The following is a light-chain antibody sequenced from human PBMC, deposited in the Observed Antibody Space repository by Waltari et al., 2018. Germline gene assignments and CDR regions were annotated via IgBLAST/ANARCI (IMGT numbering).Light chain of an antibody. CDR2: YDN. Sequence: SYVLTKPPSVSVAPGETARITCGGNNIESNIVHLYRQRPGQAPVVVISYDNDRAAGIPERFSGSNSGNTATLTISRVEAGDEADYYCQVWDANTDPGVFGTGTEVTVL. J-gene: IGLJ1*01. V-gene: IGLV3-21*01. CDR1: NIESNI. CDR3: QVWDANTDPGV.